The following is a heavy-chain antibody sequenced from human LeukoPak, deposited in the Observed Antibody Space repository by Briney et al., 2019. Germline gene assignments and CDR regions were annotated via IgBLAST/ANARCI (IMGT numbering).Heavy chain of an antibody. V-gene: IGHV4-59*01. CDR3: VRLRWELLAPYFDH. J-gene: IGHJ4*02. CDR2: IYQTGST. CDR1: TDSTNTYY. Sequence: PSETLSLTCSVSTDSTNTYYWSWIRQSPGEGLEWIGHIYQTGSTDYNPSFRSRVTISIHMSKKEFSLKLTSVTVADTAMYYCVRLRWELLAPYFDHWGQGAFVIATS. D-gene: IGHD2-15*01.